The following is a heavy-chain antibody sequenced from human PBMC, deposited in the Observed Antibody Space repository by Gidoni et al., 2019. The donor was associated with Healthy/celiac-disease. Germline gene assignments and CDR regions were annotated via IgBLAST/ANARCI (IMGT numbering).Heavy chain of an antibody. CDR1: GFTFSSSA. CDR2: IPYDGSNK. CDR3: ARDPGWGVVTATTYNWFDP. V-gene: IGHV3-30*01. D-gene: IGHD2-21*02. J-gene: IGHJ5*02. Sequence: QVQLVESGGGVVQPGRSLRLSCAASGFTFSSSAMNWVRQAPGKGQEWVAVIPYDGSNKYYADSVKGRFTISRDNSKNTLYLQMNSLRAEDTAVYYCARDPGWGVVTATTYNWFDPWGQGTLVTVSS.